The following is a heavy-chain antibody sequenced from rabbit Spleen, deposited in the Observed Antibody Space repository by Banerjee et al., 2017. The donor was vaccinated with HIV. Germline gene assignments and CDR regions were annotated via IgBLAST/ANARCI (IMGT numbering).Heavy chain of an antibody. J-gene: IGHJ3*01. CDR1: GFDLNNYYY. CDR3: ARSRGTYAYYEW. V-gene: IGHV1S45*01. D-gene: IGHD6-1*01. Sequence: QEQLEESGGGLVKPEGSLTLTCKASGFDLNNYYYMCWVRQAPGKGLEWIACIYARGGLTWYASWATGRFTVSKASSTAVTLQMTRLTAADTATYFCARSRGTYAYYEWWGQGTLVTVS. CDR2: IYARGGLT.